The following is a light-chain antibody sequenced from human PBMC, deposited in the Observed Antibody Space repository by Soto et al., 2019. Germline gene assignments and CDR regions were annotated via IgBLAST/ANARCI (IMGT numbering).Light chain of an antibody. J-gene: IGKJ1*01. V-gene: IGKV3-20*01. Sequence: EILLTQSPGTLSLSPVERATLSCRASQSVSSSYFAWYQQKPGQAPRLLIYGASSRATGIPDRFSGSGSGTDFTLTISRLEPEDFAVYYCQQYGSSPGTFGQGTKVDIK. CDR1: QSVSSSY. CDR3: QQYGSSPGT. CDR2: GAS.